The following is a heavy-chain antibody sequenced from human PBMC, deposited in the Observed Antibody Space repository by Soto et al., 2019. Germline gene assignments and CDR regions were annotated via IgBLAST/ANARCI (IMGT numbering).Heavy chain of an antibody. J-gene: IGHJ4*02. Sequence: PSETLSLTCTVSGGSVSSHNSYWTWIRQPPGKGLEWIGYIYYSGSTNYNPSLKSRVTISVDTSKNHFSLKLSSVTAADTAVYYCARDKITGLFDYWGQGTLVT. D-gene: IGHD2-8*02. CDR1: GGSVSSHNSY. V-gene: IGHV4-61*03. CDR2: IYYSGST. CDR3: ARDKITGLFDY.